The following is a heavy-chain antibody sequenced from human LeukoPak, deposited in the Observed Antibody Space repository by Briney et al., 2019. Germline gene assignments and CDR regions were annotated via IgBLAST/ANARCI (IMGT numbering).Heavy chain of an antibody. D-gene: IGHD1-26*01. CDR2: ISAYNGNT. Sequence: ASVKVSCKASGYTFTSYGISWVRQAPGQGLEWMGWISAYNGNTNYAQKLQGRVTMTTDTSTSTAYMELRSLRSDDTAVYYCARVRKLRRGATSWFDPWGQGTLVTVSS. CDR3: ARVRKLRRGATSWFDP. J-gene: IGHJ5*02. CDR1: GYTFTSYG. V-gene: IGHV1-18*01.